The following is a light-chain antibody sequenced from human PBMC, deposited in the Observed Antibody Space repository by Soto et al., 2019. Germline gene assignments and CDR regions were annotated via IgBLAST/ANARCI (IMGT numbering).Light chain of an antibody. V-gene: IGLV1-51*01. Sequence: QSGLTQPPSGSAAPGQKVTISSSGSSYNIGGNSVSWYQQLPGTAPKLLIYDDNKRPSGIPDRFSGSKSGTSATLGITGFQTGDEADYYCGSWDSSLSAYVFGTGTKVTVL. CDR1: SYNIGGNS. CDR3: GSWDSSLSAYV. CDR2: DDN. J-gene: IGLJ1*01.